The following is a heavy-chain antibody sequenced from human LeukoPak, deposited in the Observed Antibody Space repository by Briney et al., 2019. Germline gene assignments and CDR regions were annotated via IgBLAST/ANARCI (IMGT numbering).Heavy chain of an antibody. CDR2: ISGSGDTT. J-gene: IGHJ4*02. CDR3: ATLLSDYGAHYFDS. V-gene: IGHV3-23*01. Sequence: GGSLRLSCAGSGFRFSGYAMSWVRQAPGKGLDWVSTISGSGDTTYYADSVKGRFAISRDNAKNTLDLQMNSLTAEDTAVYYCATLLSDYGAHYFDSWGQGVLVTVSS. D-gene: IGHD4-17*01. CDR1: GFRFSGYA.